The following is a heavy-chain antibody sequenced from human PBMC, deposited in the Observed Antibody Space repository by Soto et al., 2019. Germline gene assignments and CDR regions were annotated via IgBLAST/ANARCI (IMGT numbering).Heavy chain of an antibody. V-gene: IGHV4-31*03. CDR1: GGSITSGVYS. CDR3: ARSYQWIRDAFDM. D-gene: IGHD5-18*01. Sequence: SETLSLTCPFPGGSITSGVYSWTWIRQHPGKGLEWIGYIYYSGSTYYNPSLKSRVTISVDTSKNQFSLKLSSVTAADTAVYYCARSYQWIRDAFDMWGLGTKIT. J-gene: IGHJ3*02. CDR2: IYYSGST.